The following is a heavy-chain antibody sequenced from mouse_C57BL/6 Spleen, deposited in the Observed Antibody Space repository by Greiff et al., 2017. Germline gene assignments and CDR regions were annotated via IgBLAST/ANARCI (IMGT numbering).Heavy chain of an antibody. Sequence: VQLKQSGPELVKPGASVKISCKASGYTFTDYYMNWVKQSHGKSLEWIGDINPNNGGTSYNQKFKGKATLTVDKSSSTAYMELRSLTSEDSAVYYCARSYYGNYGVGFFAYWGQGTLVTVSA. V-gene: IGHV1-26*01. CDR3: ARSYYGNYGVGFFAY. J-gene: IGHJ3*01. D-gene: IGHD2-10*01. CDR1: GYTFTDYY. CDR2: INPNNGGT.